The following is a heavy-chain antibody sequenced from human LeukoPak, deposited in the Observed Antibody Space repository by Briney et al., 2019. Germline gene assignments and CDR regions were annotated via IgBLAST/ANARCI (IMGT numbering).Heavy chain of an antibody. Sequence: PSETLSLTCTVSSGSISTSNYYWGWVRQPPGKALEWIGNIFYSGSTYYSPSLKSRVTISLDTSRNQFSLKLSSVTAADTAVYYCATIWFGAMSHDYWGQGTLVTVSS. CDR2: IFYSGST. CDR1: SGSISTSNYY. D-gene: IGHD3-10*01. CDR3: ATIWFGAMSHDY. V-gene: IGHV4-39*07. J-gene: IGHJ4*02.